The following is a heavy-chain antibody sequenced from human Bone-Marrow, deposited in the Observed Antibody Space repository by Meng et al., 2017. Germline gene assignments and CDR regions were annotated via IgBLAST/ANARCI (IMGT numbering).Heavy chain of an antibody. Sequence: SETLSLTCTVSGGSISSSSYYWGWIRQPPGKGLEWIGSIYYSGSTYYNPSLKSRVTISVDTSKNQFSLKLSSVTAADTAVYYCARVFVGGSADYWGQGTLVTVSS. D-gene: IGHD3-10*01. CDR2: IYYSGST. V-gene: IGHV4-39*07. CDR3: ARVFVGGSADY. J-gene: IGHJ4*02. CDR1: GGSISSSSYY.